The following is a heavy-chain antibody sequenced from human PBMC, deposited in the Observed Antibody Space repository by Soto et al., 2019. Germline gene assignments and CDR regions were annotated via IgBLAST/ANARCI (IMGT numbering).Heavy chain of an antibody. CDR1: GGSISGFF. J-gene: IGHJ6*02. CDR3: ARGGSTHYYYGLDV. CDR2: VSASGST. V-gene: IGHV4-4*07. D-gene: IGHD1-1*01. Sequence: SETLSLTCTVSGGSISGFFWTWVRQPPGMPLEGLGHVSASGSTAYNPSLRSRLSLSLDVSKNRFSLELTSVTAADTATYFCARGGSTHYYYGLDVWGQGTTVTVSS.